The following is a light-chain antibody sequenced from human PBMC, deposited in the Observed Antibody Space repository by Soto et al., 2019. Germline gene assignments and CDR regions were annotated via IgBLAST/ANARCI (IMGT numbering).Light chain of an antibody. CDR3: QQDNHF. V-gene: IGKV1-5*01. J-gene: IGKJ4*01. Sequence: DIQMTQSPSTLSASVGDRVTITCRARESISNWLAWYQQKPGKAPKLLIYDASTLASGVPSRFSGSGSGTEFTLTISSLQADDFAIYYCQQDNHFFGGGTRVEIK. CDR2: DAS. CDR1: ESISNW.